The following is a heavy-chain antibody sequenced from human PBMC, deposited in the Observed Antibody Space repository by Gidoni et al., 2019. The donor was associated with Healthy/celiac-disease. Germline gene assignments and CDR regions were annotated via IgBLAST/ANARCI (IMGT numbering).Heavy chain of an antibody. D-gene: IGHD6-19*01. J-gene: IGHJ6*02. CDR1: GFTFSSYG. V-gene: IGHV3-30*18. CDR3: AKDQWMALYGMDV. Sequence: QVQLVESGGGVVQPGRSLRLSCAASGFTFSSYGMHWVRQAPGKGLEWVAVISYDGSNKYYADSVKGRFTISRDNSKNTLYLQMNSLRAEDTAVYYCAKDQWMALYGMDVWGQGTTVTVSS. CDR2: ISYDGSNK.